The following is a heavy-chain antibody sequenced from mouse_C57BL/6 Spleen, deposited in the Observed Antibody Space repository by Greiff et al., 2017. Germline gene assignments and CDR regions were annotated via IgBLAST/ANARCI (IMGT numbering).Heavy chain of an antibody. Sequence: QVQLQQPGAELVMPGASVKLSCKASGYTFTSYWMHWVKQRPGQGLEWIGEIDPSDSYTNYNQKFKGKSTLTVDKSSSTAYMQLSSLTSEDSAVYYCARRVVGFPTSYFDYRGQGTTLTVSS. CDR2: IDPSDSYT. CDR1: GYTFTSYW. D-gene: IGHD1-1*01. J-gene: IGHJ2*01. V-gene: IGHV1-69*01. CDR3: ARRVVGFPTSYFDY.